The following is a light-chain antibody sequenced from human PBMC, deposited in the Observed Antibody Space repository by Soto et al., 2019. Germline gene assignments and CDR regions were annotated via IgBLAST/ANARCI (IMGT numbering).Light chain of an antibody. CDR1: QDISNY. J-gene: IGKJ5*01. Sequence: DIQMTQSPSSLSASVGDRVTITCQASQDISNYLNWYQQKPGKAPTLLIYYASNLETGVPSRFSGSGSGTDFTFTISSLQPEDIATYYCQQYDNLPITFGQGTRLEIK. V-gene: IGKV1-33*01. CDR2: YAS. CDR3: QQYDNLPIT.